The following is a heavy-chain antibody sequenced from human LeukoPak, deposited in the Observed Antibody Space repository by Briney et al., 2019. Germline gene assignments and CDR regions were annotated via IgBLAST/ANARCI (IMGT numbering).Heavy chain of an antibody. CDR2: IMPLFNTA. CDR3: ARVDRYHYYLDV. J-gene: IGHJ6*03. Sequence: SVKVSCKASGGTFSSYSITWVRQAPGQGLEWMGGIMPLFNTANYAQQFQGRVTITTDESTSTAYMELSSLRFEDTAMYYCARVDRYHYYLDVWGKGTTVTVSS. V-gene: IGHV1-69*05. CDR1: GGTFSSYS.